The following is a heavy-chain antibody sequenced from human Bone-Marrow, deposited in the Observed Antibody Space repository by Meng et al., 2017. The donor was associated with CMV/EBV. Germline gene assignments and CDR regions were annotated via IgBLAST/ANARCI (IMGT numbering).Heavy chain of an antibody. V-gene: IGHV4-39*07. J-gene: IGHJ4*02. Sequence: SETLSLTCTVSGGSISSSSYYWGWIRQPPGKGLEWIGSIYYSGSTYYNPSLKSRVTISVDTSKNQFSLKLSSVTAADTAVYYCARDEAYDVDRYFDYWGRGTLVTVSS. CDR1: GGSISSSSYY. CDR2: IYYSGST. CDR3: ARDEAYDVDRYFDY. D-gene: IGHD5-12*01.